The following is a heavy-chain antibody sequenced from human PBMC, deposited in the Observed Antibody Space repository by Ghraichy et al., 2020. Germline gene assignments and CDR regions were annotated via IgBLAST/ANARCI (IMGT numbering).Heavy chain of an antibody. CDR2: ITSNGGST. J-gene: IGHJ1*01. V-gene: IGHV3-64*02. Sequence: GGSLRLSCAASGFSFSSYAMHWVRQAPGKGLEHVSSITSNGGSTYYADSVKDRFIISRDNHKNMLYLQMGSLKGEDMAVYYCARDEAGYSSNWGQGTLVTGSS. CDR1: GFSFSSYA. D-gene: IGHD6-13*01. CDR3: ARDEAGYSSN.